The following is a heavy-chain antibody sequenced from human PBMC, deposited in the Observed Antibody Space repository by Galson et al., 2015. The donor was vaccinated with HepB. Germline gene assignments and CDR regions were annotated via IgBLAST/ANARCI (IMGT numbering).Heavy chain of an antibody. D-gene: IGHD7-27*01. CDR3: AKSKHLGRGFDS. J-gene: IGHJ4*02. CDR1: GDSVSTNIVA. V-gene: IGHV6-1*01. Sequence: CAISGDSVSTNIVAWNWIRQSPSRGLEWLGRTYYRSKWYNDYAVSVQSRITINPDTSRNQFSLQLNSVTPEDTAVYYCAKSKHLGRGFDSWGQGTLVTVSS. CDR2: TYYRSKWYN.